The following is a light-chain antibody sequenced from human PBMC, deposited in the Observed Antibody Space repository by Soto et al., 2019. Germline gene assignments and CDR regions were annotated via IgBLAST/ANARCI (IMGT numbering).Light chain of an antibody. V-gene: IGLV2-14*01. CDR3: SSHTISSALQV. J-gene: IGLJ1*01. CDR1: ISDFVVYNY. Sequence: QSVLTQPASVSGSPGQSITISCTGTISDFVVYNYVSWYQQHPGKAPKLMIYGVSNRPSGVSNRFSGSKSGSTASLTISGLQADDEADYYCSSHTISSALQVFGTGTKVTAL. CDR2: GVS.